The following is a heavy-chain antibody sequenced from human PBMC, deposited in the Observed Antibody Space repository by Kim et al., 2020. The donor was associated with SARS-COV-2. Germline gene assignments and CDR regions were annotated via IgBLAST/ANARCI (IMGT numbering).Heavy chain of an antibody. CDR2: INHSGST. J-gene: IGHJ4*02. D-gene: IGHD6-19*01. CDR3: ARGPHRAVALDY. V-gene: IGHV4-34*01. CDR1: GGSFSGYY. Sequence: SETLSLTCAVYGGSFSGYYWSWIRQPPGKGLEWIGEINHSGSTNYNPSLKSRVTISVDTSKNQFSLKLSSVTAADTAVYYCARGPHRAVALDYWGQGTLVTVSS.